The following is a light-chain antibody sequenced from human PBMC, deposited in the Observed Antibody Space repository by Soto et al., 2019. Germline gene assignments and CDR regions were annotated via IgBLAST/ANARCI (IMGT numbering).Light chain of an antibody. CDR1: QSLLHSNGYYY. V-gene: IGKV2-28*01. J-gene: IGKJ1*01. CDR3: MQALQAPLT. Sequence: DIVMTQSPLSLPVTPGEPASISCRSSQSLLHSNGYYYLDWYLQKPGQSPQVLIYLGSHRASGVPDRFSGSGSGTDFTLKISRVDAEDVGVYYWMQALQAPLTFGQGTKVEVK. CDR2: LGS.